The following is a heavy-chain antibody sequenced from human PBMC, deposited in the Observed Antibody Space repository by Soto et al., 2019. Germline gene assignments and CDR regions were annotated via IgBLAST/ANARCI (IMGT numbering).Heavy chain of an antibody. CDR2: IFYNGRT. CDR3: AKSFFP. Sequence: QLQLQESGPGLVRPSETLSLTCIVYGGSISHYPWGWVRQPPGKGLEWIGYIFYNGRTNYNPSLTSRVTISVDMSKNHLSLTLTSVTTADTAVYYCAKSFFPWGQGTLVTVSS. V-gene: IGHV4-59*01. J-gene: IGHJ5*02. CDR1: GGSISHYP.